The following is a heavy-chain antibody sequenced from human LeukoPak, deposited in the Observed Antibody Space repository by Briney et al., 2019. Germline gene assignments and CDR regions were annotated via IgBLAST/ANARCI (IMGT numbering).Heavy chain of an antibody. CDR1: GYTLTELS. CDR2: FDPEDGET. CDR3: ATLVVVAAATLWGLYYFDY. J-gene: IGHJ4*02. Sequence: ASVKVSCKVSGYTLTELSMHWVRQAPGKGLEWMGGFDPEDGETIYAQKFQGRVTMTEDTSTDTAYMELSSLRSEDTAVYYCATLVVVAAATLWGLYYFDYWGQGTLVTVSS. V-gene: IGHV1-24*01. D-gene: IGHD2-2*01.